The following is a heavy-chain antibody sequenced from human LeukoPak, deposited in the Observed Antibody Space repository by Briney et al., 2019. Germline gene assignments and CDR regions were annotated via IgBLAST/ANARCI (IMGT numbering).Heavy chain of an antibody. CDR2: ISKSGDNS. CDR1: GFTFSNFA. D-gene: IGHD6-19*01. J-gene: IGHJ4*02. V-gene: IGHV3-23*01. CDR3: AKLSGWTGWFFDY. Sequence: GGALRLSCAASGFTFSNFAISWVRQAPGKGLEWVSAISKSGDNSYYADSVKGRFTISRDNSKNTIYLQMNSLRVEDTAVYYCAKLSGWTGWFFDYWGQGTVVTVSS.